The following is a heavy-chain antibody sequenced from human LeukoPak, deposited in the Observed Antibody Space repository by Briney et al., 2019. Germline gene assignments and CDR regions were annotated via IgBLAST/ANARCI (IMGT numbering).Heavy chain of an antibody. D-gene: IGHD5-24*01. Sequence: GGSLRLSCAASGFTFDDYVMSWVRQAPGKGLEWVSGINWNGGSTGYADSVKGRFTISRDNAKNSLYLQMNSLRAEDTALYYCARDPHVEMATIGDYWGQGTLVTVSS. V-gene: IGHV3-20*04. CDR1: GFTFDDYV. CDR2: INWNGGST. CDR3: ARDPHVEMATIGDY. J-gene: IGHJ4*02.